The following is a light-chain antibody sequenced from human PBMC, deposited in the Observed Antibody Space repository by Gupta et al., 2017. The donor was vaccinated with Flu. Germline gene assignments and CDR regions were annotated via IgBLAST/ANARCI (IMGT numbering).Light chain of an antibody. Sequence: IVSPQSPLLLPVTPGEPASIPCSSSQSLLHSNGQHYLYWYLQKPGQSPQLLISLASIRASAVREMCSGSGAGTDFVTISSRVEADEVGVYYYSRACNTRYTFGQGTKVEIK. CDR1: QSLLHSNGQHY. V-gene: IGKV2-28*01. CDR3: SRACNTRYT. J-gene: IGKJ2*01. CDR2: LAS.